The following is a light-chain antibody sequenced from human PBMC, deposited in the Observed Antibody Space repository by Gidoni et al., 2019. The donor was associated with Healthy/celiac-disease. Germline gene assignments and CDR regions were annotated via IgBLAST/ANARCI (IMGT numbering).Light chain of an antibody. CDR1: QSVSSSY. CDR2: GSS. Sequence: EIVFTHSPGTLSLSPGERANLSCRASQSVSSSYLAWYQQKPGQAPRLLIYGSSSSVTGIPDRFSGSGSGTDFTLTISRLEPEDFAVYYCQQYGSSHPLTFGGGTKVEIK. V-gene: IGKV3-20*01. CDR3: QQYGSSHPLT. J-gene: IGKJ4*01.